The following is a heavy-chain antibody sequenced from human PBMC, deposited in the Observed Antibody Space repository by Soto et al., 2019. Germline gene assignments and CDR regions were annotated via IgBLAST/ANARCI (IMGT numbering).Heavy chain of an antibody. V-gene: IGHV1-69*08. CDR2: VIPILGIA. J-gene: IGHJ4*02. D-gene: IGHD5-12*01. CDR3: ARDRAGYGIDY. CDR1: GGTFSSYT. Sequence: QVQLVQSGAEVKKPGSSVKVSCKASGGTFSSYTISWVRQAPGQGLEWMGRVIPILGIANYAQKFQGRVTITADKSTSTAYMELSSLRSEDTAVYYCARDRAGYGIDYWGQGTLVTVSS.